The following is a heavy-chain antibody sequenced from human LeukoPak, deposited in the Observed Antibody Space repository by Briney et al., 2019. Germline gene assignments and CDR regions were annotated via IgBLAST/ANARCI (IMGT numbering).Heavy chain of an antibody. Sequence: ASVKVSCKASGYTFTSNYIHWVRQAPGQGLEWMGRINPNSGGTNYAQKFQGRVTMTRDTSISTAYMELSRLRSDDTAVYYCAIEDWGSYYFDYWGQGTLVTVSS. V-gene: IGHV1-2*06. CDR2: INPNSGGT. CDR3: AIEDWGSYYFDY. J-gene: IGHJ4*02. D-gene: IGHD3/OR15-3a*01. CDR1: GYTFTSNY.